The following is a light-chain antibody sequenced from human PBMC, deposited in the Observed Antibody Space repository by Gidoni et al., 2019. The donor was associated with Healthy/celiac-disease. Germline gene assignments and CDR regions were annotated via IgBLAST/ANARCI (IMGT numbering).Light chain of an antibody. CDR3: QQYDNRPLEAFCT. CDR2: DAS. CDR1: QDISNY. V-gene: IGKV1-33*01. Sequence: DIQMTQSPSSLSASVGDRVTITCQASQDISNYLNWYQQKPGKAPKLLIYDASNLETGVPSRFSGSGSGTDFTFTISSLQPEDIATYYCQQYDNRPLEAFCTFGPGTKVDIK. J-gene: IGKJ3*01.